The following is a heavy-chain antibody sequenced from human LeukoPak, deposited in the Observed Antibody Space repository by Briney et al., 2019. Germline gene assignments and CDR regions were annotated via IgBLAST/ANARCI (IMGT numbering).Heavy chain of an antibody. V-gene: IGHV1-69*05. J-gene: IGHJ6*03. D-gene: IGHD1-26*01. Sequence: SVKVSCKASGGTFGSYAFSWVRQAPGQGLEWIGGIVPIFATPHYAQKFQGRVTITTDESTSTAYMELSSLRSDDTAVYYCARSPVRSLNYYYYMDVWGKGTTVTVSS. CDR3: ARSPVRSLNYYYYMDV. CDR2: IVPIFATP. CDR1: GGTFGSYA.